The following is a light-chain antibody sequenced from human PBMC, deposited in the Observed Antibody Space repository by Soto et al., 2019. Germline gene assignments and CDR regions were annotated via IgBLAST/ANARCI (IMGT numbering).Light chain of an antibody. CDR1: SSDVGGYNY. J-gene: IGLJ1*01. CDR3: SSYTSSSSYV. CDR2: DVS. Sequence: QSALTQPASVSGSPGQSITISCTGTSSDVGGYNYVSWYQQHPGKAPKLMIYDVSNRPSGVSTRLSGYKSGHRASMTNSVLQAEDEADYYCSSYTSSSSYVFGTGTKVTVL. V-gene: IGLV2-14*01.